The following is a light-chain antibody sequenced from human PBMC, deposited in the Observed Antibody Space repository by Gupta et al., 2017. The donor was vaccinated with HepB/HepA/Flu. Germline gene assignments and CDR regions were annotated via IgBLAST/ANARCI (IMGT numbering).Light chain of an antibody. CDR1: QKIADW. Sequence: IQMTQSPSTLSASVGDRVTITCRASQKIADWLAWYQQKGGKAPKLLIYKASILEIGVPSRFSGSGSGTDFTLTISNLQTDDFATYYCHQYNTFPLTFAGGTKVDIK. CDR3: HQYNTFPLT. V-gene: IGKV1-5*03. J-gene: IGKJ4*01. CDR2: KAS.